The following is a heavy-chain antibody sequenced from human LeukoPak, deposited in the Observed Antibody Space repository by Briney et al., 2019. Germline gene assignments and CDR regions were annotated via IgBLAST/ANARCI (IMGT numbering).Heavy chain of an antibody. D-gene: IGHD3-10*01. J-gene: IGHJ2*01. CDR2: IRYDGSNK. CDR3: ARASFGGRYFDL. Sequence: SGGSLRLSCAASGFTFSSYGMHWVHQAPGKGLEWVAFIRYDGSNKYYADSVKGRFTISRDNSKNTLYLQMNSLRAEDTAVYYCARASFGGRYFDLWGRGTLVTVSS. V-gene: IGHV3-30*02. CDR1: GFTFSSYG.